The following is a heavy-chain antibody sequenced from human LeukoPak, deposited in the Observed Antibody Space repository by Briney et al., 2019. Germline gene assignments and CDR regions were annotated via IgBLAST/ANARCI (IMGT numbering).Heavy chain of an antibody. J-gene: IGHJ6*02. CDR1: GFTFDDYA. D-gene: IGHD2-2*01. CDR2: ISWNSGSI. V-gene: IGHV3-9*01. Sequence: PGRSLRLSCAASGFTFDDYAMHWVRQAPGKGLEWVSGISWNSGSIGYADSVKGRFTISRDNAKNSLYLQMNSLRAEDTAMYYCARDLQPMQLYYGMDVWGQGTTVTVSS. CDR3: ARDLQPMQLYYGMDV.